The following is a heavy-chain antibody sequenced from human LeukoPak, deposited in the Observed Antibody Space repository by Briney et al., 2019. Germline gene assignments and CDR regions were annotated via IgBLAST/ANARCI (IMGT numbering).Heavy chain of an antibody. CDR1: GFTFSSYA. CDR2: ISGSGGST. V-gene: IGHV3-23*01. D-gene: IGHD6-13*01. CDR3: AKDTRQLVPKGVDY. J-gene: IGHJ4*02. Sequence: GGSLRLSCAASGFTFSSYAMSWVRQAPGKGLEWVSAISGSGGSTYYADSVKGRFAISRDNSKNTLYLQMNSLRAEDTAVYYCAKDTRQLVPKGVDYWGQGTLVTVSS.